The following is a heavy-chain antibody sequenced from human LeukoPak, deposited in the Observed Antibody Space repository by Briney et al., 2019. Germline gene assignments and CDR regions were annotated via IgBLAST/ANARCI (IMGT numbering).Heavy chain of an antibody. J-gene: IGHJ4*02. CDR2: IYSGGST. CDR1: GFTVSSNY. CDR3: AKGYVLRYFDWPSALDY. Sequence: GGSLRLSCAASGFTVSSNYMTWVRQAPGKGLEWVSVIYSGGSTYYADSVKGRFTISRDNSKNTLYLQMNSLRAEDTAVYYCAKGYVLRYFDWPSALDYWGQGTLVTVSS. D-gene: IGHD3-9*01. V-gene: IGHV3-53*01.